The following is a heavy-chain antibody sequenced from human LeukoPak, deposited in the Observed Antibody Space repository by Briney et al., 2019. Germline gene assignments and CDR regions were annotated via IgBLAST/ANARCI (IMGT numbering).Heavy chain of an antibody. J-gene: IGHJ6*03. CDR2: IYYTGDT. CDR1: DGPINNSSYY. D-gene: IGHD5-18*01. Sequence: SETLSLTCTVSDGPINNSSYYWGWIRQPPGKGLEWIGSIYYTGDTYYNPSLKSRVTISIDTSKNHFSLRLSSVTAADTAVYYCARTTEGGYTYNYFYYYYMDVWGKGTTVTISS. CDR3: ARTTEGGYTYNYFYYYYMDV. V-gene: IGHV4-39*07.